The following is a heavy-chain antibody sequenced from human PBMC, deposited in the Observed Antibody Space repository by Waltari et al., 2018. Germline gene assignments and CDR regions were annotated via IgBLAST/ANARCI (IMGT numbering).Heavy chain of an antibody. D-gene: IGHD3-10*01. Sequence: QITLKESGPTLVKPPQTLTLTCTFSGFSLSTSGVVVGWIRQPPGKALEWLALIYWNDDKRYSPSLKSRLTITKDTSKNQVVLTMTNMDPVDTATYYCARQGSGRPFDYWGQGTLVTVSS. J-gene: IGHJ4*02. CDR1: GFSLSTSGVV. V-gene: IGHV2-5*01. CDR2: IYWNDDK. CDR3: ARQGSGRPFDY.